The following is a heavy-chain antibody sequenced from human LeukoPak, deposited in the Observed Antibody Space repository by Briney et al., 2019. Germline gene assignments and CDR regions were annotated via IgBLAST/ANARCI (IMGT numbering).Heavy chain of an antibody. CDR3: AGHDTIFGVVSWFDP. CDR1: GYSFTSYW. Sequence: GESLKISCKGSGYSFTSYWIGWVRQMPGKGLEWMGIIYPGDSDTRYSPSFQGQVTISADKSISTAYLQWSSLKASDTDMYYCAGHDTIFGVVSWFDPWGQGTLVTVSS. V-gene: IGHV5-51*01. CDR2: IYPGDSDT. D-gene: IGHD3-3*01. J-gene: IGHJ5*02.